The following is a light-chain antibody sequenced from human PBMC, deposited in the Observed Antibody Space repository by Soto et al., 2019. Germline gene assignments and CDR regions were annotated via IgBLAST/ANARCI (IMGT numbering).Light chain of an antibody. J-gene: IGKJ1*01. CDR1: QSVSSY. CDR3: QQRSNWLWT. Sequence: EIMLTQSPATLSLSPGERSTLSWRASQSVSSYLAWYQQKPGQAPRLLIYDASNRATGIPARFSGSGSGTDFTLTISSLEPEDFAVYYCQQRSNWLWTFGQGTKVDIK. CDR2: DAS. V-gene: IGKV3-11*01.